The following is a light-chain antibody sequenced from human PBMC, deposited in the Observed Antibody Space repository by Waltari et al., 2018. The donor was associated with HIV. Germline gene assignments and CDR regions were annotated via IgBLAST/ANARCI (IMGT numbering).Light chain of an antibody. Sequence: EIVMTQSPVTLSVSPGERATLSCRASQSVSSNLAWYQQKPGQAPRLLIYGASTRATGIPARFSGSGSETDFTLTVSSLQSEDSAVYYCQQYNNWPLMYTFGQGTKLDIK. CDR1: QSVSSN. J-gene: IGKJ2*01. CDR3: QQYNNWPLMYT. V-gene: IGKV3-15*01. CDR2: GAS.